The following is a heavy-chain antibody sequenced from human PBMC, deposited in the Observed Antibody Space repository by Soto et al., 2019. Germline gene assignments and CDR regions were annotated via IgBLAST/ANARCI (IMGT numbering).Heavy chain of an antibody. CDR3: ASPDKKSSGQYNCFDP. V-gene: IGHV3-30-3*01. Sequence: SLRLSCAASGFTFSSYAMHWVRQAPGKGLEWVAVISYDGSNKYYADSVKGRFTISRDNSKNTLYLQMNSLRGEDTAVYYCASPDKKSSGQYNCFDPWGQGTPVTVSS. CDR2: ISYDGSNK. D-gene: IGHD6-19*01. CDR1: GFTFSSYA. J-gene: IGHJ5*02.